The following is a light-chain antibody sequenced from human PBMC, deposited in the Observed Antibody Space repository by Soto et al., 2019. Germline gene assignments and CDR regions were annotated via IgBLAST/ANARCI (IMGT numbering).Light chain of an antibody. CDR1: SSDIGAYDL. J-gene: IGLJ1*01. CDR3: TSFAPGRIYV. CDR2: EVS. V-gene: IGLV2-14*03. Sequence: QSVLPHPASVCWSPGHSITISCSGTSSDIGAYDLVSWYQQHPGRAPKLIIYEVSHRFSGLSYRFSGSKSGNTASLTISGLQAEEEGDYYCTSFAPGRIYVFGSGTKVTVL.